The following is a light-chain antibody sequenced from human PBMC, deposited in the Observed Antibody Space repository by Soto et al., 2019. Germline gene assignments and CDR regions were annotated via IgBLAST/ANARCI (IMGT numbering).Light chain of an antibody. Sequence: QSALTQPASVSGSPGQSITISCAGTSSDVGGYNYVSWYQQHPGKAPKLMIYEVSNRPLGVSNRFSGSKSGNTASLTISGLQAEDEADYYCTSYTSRSTLDVFATGPKVNV. CDR3: TSYTSRSTLDV. V-gene: IGLV2-14*01. J-gene: IGLJ1*01. CDR1: SSDVGGYNY. CDR2: EVS.